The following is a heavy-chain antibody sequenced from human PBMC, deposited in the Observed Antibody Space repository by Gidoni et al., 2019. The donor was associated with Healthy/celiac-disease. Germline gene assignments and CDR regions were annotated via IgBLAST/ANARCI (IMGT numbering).Heavy chain of an antibody. CDR1: GGTFSSYA. Sequence: QVQLVQSGAEVKKPGSSVKVSCQASGGTFSSYAISWVRQAPGQGLEWMGRIIPILGIANYAKKFQGRVTITADKSTSTAYMERSSLRSEDTAVYYCARDGDIWFGAWGQGTLVTVSS. V-gene: IGHV1-69*04. CDR2: IIPILGIA. D-gene: IGHD5-12*01. CDR3: ARDGDIWFGA. J-gene: IGHJ5*02.